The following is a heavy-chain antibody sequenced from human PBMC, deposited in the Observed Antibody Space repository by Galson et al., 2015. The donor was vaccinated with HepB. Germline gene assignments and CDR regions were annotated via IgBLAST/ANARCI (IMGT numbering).Heavy chain of an antibody. Sequence: PALVKPTQTLTLTCTFSGFLLTTSGVGVGWIRQPPGKALEWLAVIYWDDDKRYSPSLKSRLTITKDTSKNQVVLIMTNMDPVDTATYYCAHRPPYGGYYYAMDVWGQGTTVTVSS. V-gene: IGHV2-5*02. J-gene: IGHJ6*02. D-gene: IGHD3-16*01. CDR1: GFLLTTSGVG. CDR2: IYWDDDK. CDR3: AHRPPYGGYYYAMDV.